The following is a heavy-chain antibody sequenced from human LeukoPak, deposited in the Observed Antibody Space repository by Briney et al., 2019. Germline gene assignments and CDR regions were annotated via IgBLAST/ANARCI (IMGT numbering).Heavy chain of an antibody. CDR2: MNPNSGNT. CDR3: ARRESKYYYGSGSYFNWFDP. J-gene: IGHJ5*02. D-gene: IGHD3-10*01. V-gene: IGHV1-8*01. CDR1: GYTFTSYD. Sequence: ASVKVSCKASGYTFTSYDINWVRQATGQGLEWMGWMNPNSGNTGYARKFQGRVTMTRNTSISTAYMELSSLRSEDTAVYYCARRESKYYYGSGSYFNWFDPWGQGTLVTVSS.